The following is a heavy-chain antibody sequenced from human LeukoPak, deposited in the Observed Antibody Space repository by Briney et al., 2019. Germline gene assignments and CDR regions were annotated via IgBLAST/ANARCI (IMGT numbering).Heavy chain of an antibody. Sequence: GGSLRLSCAASGFTFDDSMHWVRQAPGKSLEWVSLISWNGGSTYYADSVKDRFTISRDNSKSSLYLQMNSLRAEDTALYYCAKDGKNYFDYWGQGTLVTVSS. V-gene: IGHV3-43D*03. CDR2: ISWNGGST. CDR1: GFTFDDS. CDR3: AKDGKNYFDY. J-gene: IGHJ4*02.